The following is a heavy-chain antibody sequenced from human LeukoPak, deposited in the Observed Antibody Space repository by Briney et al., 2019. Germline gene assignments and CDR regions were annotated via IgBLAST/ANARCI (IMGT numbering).Heavy chain of an antibody. CDR3: ARGLSMVTPFDY. J-gene: IGHJ4*02. V-gene: IGHV4-4*09. Sequence: PSETLSLTCTVSGGSISSYYWSWIRQPPGKGLEWIGYIYTSGSTNYNPSLESRVTISVDTSKNQVSLKLSSVTAADTAVYYCARGLSMVTPFDYWGQGTLVTVSS. CDR1: GGSISSYY. D-gene: IGHD4/OR15-4a*01. CDR2: IYTSGST.